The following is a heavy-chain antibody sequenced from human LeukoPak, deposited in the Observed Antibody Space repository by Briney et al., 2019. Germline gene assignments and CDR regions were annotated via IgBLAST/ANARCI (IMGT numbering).Heavy chain of an antibody. V-gene: IGHV1-18*01. Sequence: ASVKVSCKASGYTFTSYGISWVRQAPGQGLEWMGWISAYNGNTNHAQKLQGRVTMTTDTSTSTAYMELRSLRSDDTAVYYCARDYRADIVVVVAAIPPDYWGQGTLVTVSS. CDR1: GYTFTSYG. CDR3: ARDYRADIVVVVAAIPPDY. J-gene: IGHJ4*02. D-gene: IGHD2-15*01. CDR2: ISAYNGNT.